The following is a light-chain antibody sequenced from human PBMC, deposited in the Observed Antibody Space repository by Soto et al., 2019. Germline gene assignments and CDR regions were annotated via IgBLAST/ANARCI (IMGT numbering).Light chain of an antibody. CDR3: QQYNNWPPGA. CDR2: DTF. J-gene: IGKJ1*01. CDR1: ESIRNE. V-gene: IGKV1-17*01. Sequence: DIQMTQSPSSLSASLGDRVTITCRPSESIRNELNWFQQRPGKAPRLLIYDTFTLQSGVPSRFSGSVSGTEFTLTINSLQSEDSAVYYCQQYNNWPPGAFGHGTKVEIK.